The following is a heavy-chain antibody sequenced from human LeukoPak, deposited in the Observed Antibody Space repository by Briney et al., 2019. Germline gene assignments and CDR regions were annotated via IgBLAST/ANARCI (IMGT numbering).Heavy chain of an antibody. CDR1: GGSISSSSYY. D-gene: IGHD5-18*01. CDR3: AGCGYGYGLDRTSFDY. Sequence: SETLSLTCTVSGGSISSSSYYWGWIRQPPGKGLEWIGRNYYSGTTYHNPALESRVTISVDTSRNQFSLKLSSVTAADTAVYYCAGCGYGYGLDRTSFDYWGQGTLVTVSS. CDR2: NYYSGTT. J-gene: IGHJ4*02. V-gene: IGHV4-39*01.